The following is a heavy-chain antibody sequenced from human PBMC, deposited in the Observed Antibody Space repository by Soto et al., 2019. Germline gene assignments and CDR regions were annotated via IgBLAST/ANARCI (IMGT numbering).Heavy chain of an antibody. CDR3: AGESVAGISWLVY. J-gene: IGHJ4*02. CDR2: ISVSDAFI. CDR1: GFNVGAFA. Sequence: QSGWSLRLSCSSSGFNVGAFAVNWVRQAPGKGLEWVSGISVSDAFIYYADSVRGRFSISRDASENILYLQMNSLRVDDTALYYCAGESVAGISWLVYGCPETLVTAFS. V-gene: IGHV3-23*01. D-gene: IGHD1-20*01.